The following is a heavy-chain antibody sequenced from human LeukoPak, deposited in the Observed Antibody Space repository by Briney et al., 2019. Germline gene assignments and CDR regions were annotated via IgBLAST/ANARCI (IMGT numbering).Heavy chain of an antibody. CDR3: ARDVELGNVRGSYFDY. V-gene: IGHV3-74*01. J-gene: IGHJ4*02. CDR2: ISSDGSTT. CDR1: GLTFRGYW. Sequence: GGSLRLSCVVSGLTFRGYWMHWVRQAPGKGLVWLSRISSDGSTTNYADSVKGRFTISRDNAKNSLYLQMNSLRAEDTAVYYCARDVELGNVRGSYFDYWGQGTLVTVSS. D-gene: IGHD7-27*01.